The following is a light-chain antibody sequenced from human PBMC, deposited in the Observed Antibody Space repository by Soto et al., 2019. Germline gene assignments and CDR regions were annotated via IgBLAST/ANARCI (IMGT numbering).Light chain of an antibody. CDR1: QSVSSY. V-gene: IGKV3-11*01. CDR3: QQRSYWVT. J-gene: IGKJ5*01. CDR2: DAP. Sequence: EFGLTQSPPTLPLSPGERATLSCRASQSVSSYLAWYQQKPGQPPRLLIYDAPNRATGIPASCSGSASATDFPPTSSRQAHEDFAVYYCQQRSYWVTFGQGTRLEIK.